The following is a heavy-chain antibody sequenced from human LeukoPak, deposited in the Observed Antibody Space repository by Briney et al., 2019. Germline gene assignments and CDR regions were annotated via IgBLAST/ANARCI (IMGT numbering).Heavy chain of an antibody. CDR3: ARHDSHGYHFFDS. CDR1: GVTITSYS. D-gene: IGHD3-22*01. V-gene: IGHV3-21*01. J-gene: IGHJ4*02. CDR2: ISGSGEFI. Sequence: GGSLRLSCAASGVTITSYSMKWIRQAPGKGLEWVSSISGSGEFIYYGDSVKGRVTISRDNGKNSLYLQMNSVRPEDMAVYYFARHDSHGYHFFDSWGRGTLVTVSS.